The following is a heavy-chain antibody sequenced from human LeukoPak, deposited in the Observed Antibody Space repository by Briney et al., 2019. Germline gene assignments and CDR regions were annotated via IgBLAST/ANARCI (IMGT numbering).Heavy chain of an antibody. J-gene: IGHJ4*02. CDR1: GYSISSGYY. CDR3: ASTLTGYYKGYFDY. CDR2: IYHSGST. V-gene: IGHV4-38-2*02. D-gene: IGHD3-9*01. Sequence: SETLSLTCTVSGYSISSGYYWGWIRQPPGKGLEWIGGIYHSGSTYYNPSLKSRVTISVDTSKNQFSLKLSSVTAADTAVYYCASTLTGYYKGYFDYWGQGTLVTVSS.